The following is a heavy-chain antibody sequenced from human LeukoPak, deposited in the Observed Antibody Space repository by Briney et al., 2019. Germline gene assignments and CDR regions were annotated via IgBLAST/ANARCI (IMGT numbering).Heavy chain of an antibody. CDR1: GFTFSSYE. V-gene: IGHV3-48*03. D-gene: IGHD3-10*02. J-gene: IGHJ6*04. Sequence: GGSRRLSCAASGFTFSSYEMNWVRQAPGKGLEWVSYISSSGSTIYYADSVKGRFTISRDNAKNSLYLQMNSLRAEDTAVYYCAELGITMIGGVWGKGTTVTISS. CDR3: AELGITMIGGV. CDR2: ISSSGSTI.